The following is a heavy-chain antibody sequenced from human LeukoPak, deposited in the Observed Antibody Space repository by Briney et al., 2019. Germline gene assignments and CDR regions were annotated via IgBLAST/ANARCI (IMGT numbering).Heavy chain of an antibody. CDR1: GFTFSSYS. CDR2: ISSSSSYI. V-gene: IGHV3-21*01. Sequence: GGSLRLSCVAPGFTFSSYSMNWVRQAPGKGLEWVSSISSSSSYIYYADSVKGRFTISRDNAKNSLYLQMNSLRAEDTAVYYCARYYYGSGSYYRSVYFDYWGQGTLVTVSS. CDR3: ARYYYGSGSYYRSVYFDY. J-gene: IGHJ4*02. D-gene: IGHD3-10*01.